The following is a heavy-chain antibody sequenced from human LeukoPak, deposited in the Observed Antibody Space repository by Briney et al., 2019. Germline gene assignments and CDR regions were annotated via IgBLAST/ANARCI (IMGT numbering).Heavy chain of an antibody. CDR3: AKDRSVSGYIYAFDI. Sequence: GASVKVSCKASGYTFTSYGISWVRQAPGQGLEWMGWISAYNGNTNYAQKLQGRVTMTTDTSTSTACMELRSLRSDDTAVYYCAKDRSVSGYIYAFDIWGQGTMVTVSS. V-gene: IGHV1-18*01. D-gene: IGHD5-18*01. CDR2: ISAYNGNT. CDR1: GYTFTSYG. J-gene: IGHJ3*02.